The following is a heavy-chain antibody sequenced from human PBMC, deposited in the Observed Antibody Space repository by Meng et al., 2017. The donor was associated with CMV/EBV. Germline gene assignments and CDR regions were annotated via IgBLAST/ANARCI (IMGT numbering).Heavy chain of an antibody. V-gene: IGHV3-74*01. D-gene: IGHD3-10*01. CDR1: GFTFSDYW. J-gene: IGHJ4*02. CDR2: INEYGSET. CDR3: ARDPVRSPSF. Sequence: GSLRLSCAASGFTFSDYWMHCVRKVPGKGLLWVSHINEYGSETNYADAVKGRFTIWRDNTKNTMYLQMNYLRAEDTAVYYCARDPVRSPSFWGQGILVTVSS.